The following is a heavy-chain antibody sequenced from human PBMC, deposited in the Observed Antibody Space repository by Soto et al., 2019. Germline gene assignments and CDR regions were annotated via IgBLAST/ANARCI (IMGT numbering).Heavy chain of an antibody. CDR2: MYYSGST. V-gene: IGHV4-59*01. D-gene: IGHD6-19*01. J-gene: IGHJ6*03. Sequence: SETLSLTCTVSGGSITSYYWSWIRQPPGKGLEWIGYMYYSGSTNYNPSLKSRVTISVDTSKKQFSLKLTSVTAADTAVYYCATDHGSGLRYYYYMDVWGKGTTVTVSS. CDR3: ATDHGSGLRYYYYMDV. CDR1: GGSITSYY.